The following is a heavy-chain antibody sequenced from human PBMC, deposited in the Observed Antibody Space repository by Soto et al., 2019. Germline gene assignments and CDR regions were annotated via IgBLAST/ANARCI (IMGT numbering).Heavy chain of an antibody. D-gene: IGHD2-2*01. V-gene: IGHV3-48*01. CDR2: ISSSSSTI. CDR1: GFTFSSYS. CDR3: ARSLRCSSTSCYSSIVATIGSFDY. Sequence: HPGGSLRLSCAASGFTFSSYSMNWVRQAPGKGLEWVSYISSSSSTIYYADSVKGRFTISRDNAKNSLYLQMNSLRAEDTAVYYCARSLRCSSTSCYSSIVATIGSFDYWGQGTLVTVSS. J-gene: IGHJ4*02.